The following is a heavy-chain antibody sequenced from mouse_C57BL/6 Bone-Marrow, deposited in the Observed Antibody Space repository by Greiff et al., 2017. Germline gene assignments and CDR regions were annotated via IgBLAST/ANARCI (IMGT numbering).Heavy chain of an antibody. CDR3: ARVPITTVVAGDY. J-gene: IGHJ2*01. CDR2: ISDGGSYT. V-gene: IGHV5-4*01. D-gene: IGHD1-1*01. CDR1: GFTFSSYA. Sequence: EVQRVESGGGLVKPGGSLKLSCAASGFTFSSYAMSWVRQTPEKRLEWVATISDGGSYTYYPDNVKGRFTISRDNAKNNLYLQMSHLKSEDTAMYYCARVPITTVVAGDYWGQGTTLTVSS.